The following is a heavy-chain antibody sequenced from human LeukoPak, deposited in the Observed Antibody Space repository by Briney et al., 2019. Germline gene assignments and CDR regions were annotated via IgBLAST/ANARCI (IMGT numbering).Heavy chain of an antibody. CDR2: IYSSGST. CDR3: ARSEKVATATGWFDP. D-gene: IGHD5-12*01. Sequence: SETLSLTCTVSGASISSYYWSWIRQSPGKGLEWIGYIYSSGSTNYNPSLKSRVNIAVDTSKNQFSLKLTSVTAADTAVYYCARSEKVATATGWFDPWGQGTLVTVSS. J-gene: IGHJ5*02. V-gene: IGHV4-59*01. CDR1: GASISSYY.